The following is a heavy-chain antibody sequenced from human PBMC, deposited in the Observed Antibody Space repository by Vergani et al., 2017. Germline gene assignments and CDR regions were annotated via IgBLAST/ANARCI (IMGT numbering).Heavy chain of an antibody. V-gene: IGHV3-7*01. Sequence: EVQLVESGGGLVQPGGSLRLSCAASGFTFSLYWMSWVRQAPGKGLEWVANIKQDGSEKYYVDSVKGRFTISRDNAKNSLYLQMNSLRAEDTAVYYCAREEIYGDYLDYWGQGTLVTVSS. J-gene: IGHJ4*02. CDR1: GFTFSLYW. D-gene: IGHD4-17*01. CDR3: AREEIYGDYLDY. CDR2: IKQDGSEK.